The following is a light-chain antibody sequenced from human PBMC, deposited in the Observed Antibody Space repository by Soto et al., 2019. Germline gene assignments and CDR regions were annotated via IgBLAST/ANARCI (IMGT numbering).Light chain of an antibody. Sequence: EIQMTQSPSSLSASVGNRVTITCQASQDIATYLNWYQQKPGKAPNLLIYDASNLEPGVPSRFSGGGSGTHFTFTISNLQPEEIATYYCQQYDNLPPTWTFGQGTKVDIK. CDR2: DAS. CDR1: QDIATY. V-gene: IGKV1-33*01. J-gene: IGKJ1*01. CDR3: QQYDNLPPTWT.